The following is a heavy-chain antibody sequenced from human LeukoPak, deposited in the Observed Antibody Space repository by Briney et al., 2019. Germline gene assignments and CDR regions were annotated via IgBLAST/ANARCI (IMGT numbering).Heavy chain of an antibody. CDR3: AKVERLGELSPLDY. V-gene: IGHV3-21*04. J-gene: IGHJ4*02. CDR1: GFTFSSYS. CDR2: ISSSSSYI. Sequence: GGSLRLSCAASGFTFSSYSMNWVRQAPGKGLEWVSFISSSSSYIYYADSVKGRFTISRDNSKNTVYLQMNSLRAEDTAVYYCAKVERLGELSPLDYWGQGTLVTVSS. D-gene: IGHD3-16*02.